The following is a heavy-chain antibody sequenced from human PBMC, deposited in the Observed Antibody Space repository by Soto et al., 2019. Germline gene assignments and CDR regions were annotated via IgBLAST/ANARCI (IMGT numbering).Heavy chain of an antibody. CDR1: GFTLRSFA. Sequence: VSLRLSCAASGFTLRSFAMNWVRQAPGKGLEWVSGISVSGGTTYYADSVRGRFTVSRDNSKNSVFLQMNSLRAEDTAVYFCAKGMYYYDSSGYRLFDYWGQGTLVTVSS. CDR2: ISVSGGTT. CDR3: AKGMYYYDSSGYRLFDY. V-gene: IGHV3-23*01. J-gene: IGHJ4*02. D-gene: IGHD3-22*01.